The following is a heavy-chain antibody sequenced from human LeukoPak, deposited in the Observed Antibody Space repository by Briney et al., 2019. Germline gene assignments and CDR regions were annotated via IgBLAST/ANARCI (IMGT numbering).Heavy chain of an antibody. CDR1: GGTFNYYT. Sequence: SSVKVSCKASGGTFNYYTINWVRQAPGQGLEWMGRIVPMFGIPDYAQKFQGRVTLTADKPTSTAYMELSSLRSEDTAMYYCAIMGGSTTRAVDYWAQGTLVTVSS. V-gene: IGHV1-69*02. D-gene: IGHD2-8*01. CDR2: IVPMFGIP. J-gene: IGHJ4*02. CDR3: AIMGGSTTRAVDY.